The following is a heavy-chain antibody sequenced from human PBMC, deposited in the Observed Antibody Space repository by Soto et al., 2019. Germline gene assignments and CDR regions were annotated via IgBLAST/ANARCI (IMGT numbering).Heavy chain of an antibody. CDR2: ISGSGGST. CDR3: AKFYTGYSYGYVDY. D-gene: IGHD5-18*01. Sequence: PGGSLRLSCAASGFTFSSYAMSWVRQAPGKGLEWVSAISGSGGSTYYADSVKGRFTISRDNSKNTLYLQMNSLRAEDTAVYYCAKFYTGYSYGYVDYWGQGTLVTVSS. CDR1: GFTFSSYA. V-gene: IGHV3-23*01. J-gene: IGHJ4*02.